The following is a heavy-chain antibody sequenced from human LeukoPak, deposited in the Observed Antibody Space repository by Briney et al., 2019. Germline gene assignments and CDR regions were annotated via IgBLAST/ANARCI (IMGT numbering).Heavy chain of an antibody. CDR3: AGGNYYYFDY. J-gene: IGHJ4*02. Sequence: SETLSLTCTVSGGSISSYYWSWIRQPPGKGLEWIGYVYYSGSAHYNPSLKSRVTISVDTSKNQFSLKLSSVTAADTAVYYCAGGNYYYFDYWGQGTLVTVSS. V-gene: IGHV4-59*01. D-gene: IGHD1-26*01. CDR1: GGSISSYY. CDR2: VYYSGSA.